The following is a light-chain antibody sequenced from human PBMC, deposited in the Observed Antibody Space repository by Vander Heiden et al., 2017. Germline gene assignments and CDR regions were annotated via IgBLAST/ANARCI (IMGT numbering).Light chain of an antibody. CDR2: GAS. CDR3: QQSYSTPWT. J-gene: IGKJ1*01. V-gene: IGKV1-39*01. CDR1: QSISSY. Sequence: DIQMTQSPSSLSGSVGDRVTITCRASQSISSYLNWYQQKQGKAPKLLICGASSLQSGVPSRFSGSGSGTDFTLTISSLQPEDFATYYCQQSYSTPWTFGQGTKVEIK.